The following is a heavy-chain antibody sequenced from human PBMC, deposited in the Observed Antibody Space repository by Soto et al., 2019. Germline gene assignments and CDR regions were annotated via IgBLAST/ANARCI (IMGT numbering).Heavy chain of an antibody. D-gene: IGHD3-9*01. J-gene: IGHJ4*02. CDR3: ARDVGLDSDDFFAY. CDR1: GFTFTSYG. CDR2: IRGDGGQT. Sequence: GGSLRLSCTASGFTFTSYGMGWVRQAPGKGLQWVSTIRGDGGQTHYTDSVKGRFSISRDNSKNTVYLQMDSLRAEDTAMYFCARDVGLDSDDFFAYWGQGTQVTVS. V-gene: IGHV3-23*01.